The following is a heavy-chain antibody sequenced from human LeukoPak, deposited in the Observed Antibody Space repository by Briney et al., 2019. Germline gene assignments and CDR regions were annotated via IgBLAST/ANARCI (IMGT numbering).Heavy chain of an antibody. Sequence: PGGSLRLSCAASGFTFSSYAMSWVRQAPGKGLEWVSAISGSGGSTYYADSVKGRFTISRDNSKNTLFLQMNSLRAEDTAVYYCARDREGYGDFGDYWGQGTLVTVSS. CDR2: ISGSGGST. V-gene: IGHV3-23*01. CDR3: ARDREGYGDFGDY. CDR1: GFTFSSYA. D-gene: IGHD4-17*01. J-gene: IGHJ4*02.